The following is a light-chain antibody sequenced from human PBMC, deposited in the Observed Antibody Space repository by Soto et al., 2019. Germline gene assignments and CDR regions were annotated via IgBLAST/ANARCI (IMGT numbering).Light chain of an antibody. CDR3: QQYGSSVTWT. Sequence: EVVLTQSPGTVSLSPGERATHSCRASQSVTSNYLAWYQQKPGQAPRLLIYAASSRATGIPDRFSGSGSGTDFTLSISRLEPEDFAVYYCQQYGSSVTWTFGQGTQVEI. V-gene: IGKV3-20*01. CDR1: QSVTSNY. CDR2: AAS. J-gene: IGKJ1*01.